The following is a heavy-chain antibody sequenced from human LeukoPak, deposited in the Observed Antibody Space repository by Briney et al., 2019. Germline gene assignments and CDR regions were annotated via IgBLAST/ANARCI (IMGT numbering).Heavy chain of an antibody. J-gene: IGHJ4*02. CDR2: ISGSGGST. D-gene: IGHD4-23*01. CDR3: AKPPDYGGNLDY. CDR1: GFTFSSYA. V-gene: IGHV3-23*01. Sequence: GGSLRLSCAASGFTFSSYAMSWVRQAPGKGLEWVSAISGSGGSTYYADSVKGRFTISRDNSKNTLYLQMNSLRAEDTAVYYYAKPPDYGGNLDYWGQGTLVTVSS.